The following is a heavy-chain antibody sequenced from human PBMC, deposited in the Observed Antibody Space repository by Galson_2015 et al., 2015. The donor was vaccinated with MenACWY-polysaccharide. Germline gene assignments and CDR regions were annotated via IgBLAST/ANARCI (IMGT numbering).Heavy chain of an antibody. CDR1: GITLTDYF. Sequence: SVKVSCKAGGITLTDYFFHWVRQAPGQGLAWMGVINPVSGSTGYAQMFQGRVTMTRDTSLSTIYMELSSLTSEDAAIYFCARGSMRDYPAPGDLDRWGQGTVVTVSS. J-gene: IGHJ3*02. CDR2: INPVSGST. D-gene: IGHD5-24*01. V-gene: IGHV1-46*01. CDR3: ARGSMRDYPAPGDLDR.